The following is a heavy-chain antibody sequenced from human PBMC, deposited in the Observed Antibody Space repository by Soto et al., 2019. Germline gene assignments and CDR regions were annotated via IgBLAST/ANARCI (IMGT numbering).Heavy chain of an antibody. D-gene: IGHD2-15*01. CDR1: GFTFSSYG. J-gene: IGHJ6*02. Sequence: GGSLRLSCAASGFTFSSYGMHWVRQAPGKGLEWVAVISYDGSNKYYADSVKGRFTISRDNSKNTLYLQMNSLRAEDTAVYYCAKIGCSGGSCYSSSYYYYGMDVWGQGTTVTVS. V-gene: IGHV3-30*18. CDR3: AKIGCSGGSCYSSSYYYYGMDV. CDR2: ISYDGSNK.